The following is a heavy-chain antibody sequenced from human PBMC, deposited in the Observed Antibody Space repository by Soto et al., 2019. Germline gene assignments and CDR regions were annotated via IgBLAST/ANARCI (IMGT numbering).Heavy chain of an antibody. Sequence: GESLKISCKGSGYSFTCYWIGWVRQMPGKGLECVGIIFPGDSDTRYSPAFQGQVTISVDNSISTAYLQWSSLKAWDTAMFFRARRQYDFWSGFHHTFDYWGQGTQVTVSS. J-gene: IGHJ4*02. V-gene: IGHV5-51*01. CDR3: ARRQYDFWSGFHHTFDY. CDR2: IFPGDSDT. CDR1: GYSFTCYW. D-gene: IGHD3-3*01.